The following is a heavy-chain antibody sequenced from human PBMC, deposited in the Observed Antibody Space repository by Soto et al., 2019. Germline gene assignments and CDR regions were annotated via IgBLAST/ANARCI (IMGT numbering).Heavy chain of an antibody. CDR2: ISGSGGST. CDR3: AKEPTHSKTGTFDY. D-gene: IGHD1-1*01. J-gene: IGHJ4*02. Sequence: GGYLRLSCAASGFTFSSYAMSWVRQAPGKGQEWVSSISGSGGSTYYADSVKGRFTISRDNSKNTLYLQMNSLRAEDPAVYYCAKEPTHSKTGTFDYWGQGTLVTVSS. CDR1: GFTFSSYA. V-gene: IGHV3-23*01.